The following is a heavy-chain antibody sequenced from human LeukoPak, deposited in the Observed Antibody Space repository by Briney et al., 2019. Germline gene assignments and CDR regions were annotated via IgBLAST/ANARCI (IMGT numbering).Heavy chain of an antibody. CDR2: IIPIFGTA. CDR1: GGTFSSYA. J-gene: IGHJ4*02. CDR3: ARGGIAAAGTSADY. D-gene: IGHD6-13*01. V-gene: IGHV1-69*06. Sequence: SVKVSCKASGGTFSSYAISWVRQAPGQGLEWMGGIIPIFGTANYAQKFQGRVTITADKSTSTDSMELRSLRSENTAVYYCARGGIAAAGTSADYWGQGTLVTVSS.